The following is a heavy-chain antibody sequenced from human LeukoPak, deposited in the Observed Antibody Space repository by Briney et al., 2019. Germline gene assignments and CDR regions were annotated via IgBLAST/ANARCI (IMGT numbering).Heavy chain of an antibody. CDR2: ITGSGGST. CDR1: GFTFSSYA. Sequence: GGSLRLSCAASGFTFSSYAMTWVRQAPGKGLEWVSFITGSGGSTYYAGSVKGRFTISRDNSKNTLYLQMHSLRAEDTAVYYCAKDSSSWYPPTFDYWGQGTLVTVSS. D-gene: IGHD6-13*01. J-gene: IGHJ4*02. V-gene: IGHV3-23*01. CDR3: AKDSSSWYPPTFDY.